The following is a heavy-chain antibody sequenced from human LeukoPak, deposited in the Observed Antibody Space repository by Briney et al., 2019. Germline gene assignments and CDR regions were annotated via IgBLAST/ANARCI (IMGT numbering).Heavy chain of an antibody. D-gene: IGHD2-2*02. Sequence: GGSLRLSCAASGFSFSSYAMSWVRQAPGKGLEWVSGISGSGGTTYYADSVKGRFTISRDNSKNTLYLRMNSLRADDTAVYYCAKGAVRDVIPGYHYYAMDVWGQGTTVTVSS. CDR2: ISGSGGTT. CDR3: AKGAVRDVIPGYHYYAMDV. J-gene: IGHJ6*02. CDR1: GFSFSSYA. V-gene: IGHV3-23*01.